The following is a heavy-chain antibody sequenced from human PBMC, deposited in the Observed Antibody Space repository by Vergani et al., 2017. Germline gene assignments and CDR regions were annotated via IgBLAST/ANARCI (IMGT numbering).Heavy chain of an antibody. Sequence: QVQLQESGPGLVKPSQTLSLTCTVSGASMSSVGYYWTWIRQSAGKRLEWMGDILGSGTANYNPSFQGRVSMSVATSKNQFSLTLSSVNATDTAVYYCGRGSRAAGYSGTDSWGQGTRVTVSS. CDR1: GASMSSVGYY. CDR3: GRGSRAAGYSGTDS. V-gene: IGHV4-61*02. CDR2: ILGSGTA. D-gene: IGHD1-26*01. J-gene: IGHJ4*02.